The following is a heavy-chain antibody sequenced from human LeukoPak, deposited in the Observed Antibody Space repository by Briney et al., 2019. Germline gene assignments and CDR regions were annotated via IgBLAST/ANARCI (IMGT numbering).Heavy chain of an antibody. D-gene: IGHD6-6*01. CDR1: GDSVSSNSAA. V-gene: IGHV6-1*01. Sequence: SQTLSLTCAISGDSVSSNSAAWNWTRQSPSRGLEWLGRTYYRSKWYNDYAVSVKSRITINPDTSKNQFSLQLNSVTPEDTAVYYCARGRAIAARGTWFDPWGQGTLVTVSS. CDR2: TYYRSKWYN. J-gene: IGHJ5*02. CDR3: ARGRAIAARGTWFDP.